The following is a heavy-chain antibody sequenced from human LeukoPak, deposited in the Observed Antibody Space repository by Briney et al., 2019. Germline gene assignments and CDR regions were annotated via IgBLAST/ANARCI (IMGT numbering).Heavy chain of an antibody. V-gene: IGHV4-30-4*01. Sequence: SETLSLTCTVSGGSISSGDYYWSWIRQPPGKGLEWIGYIYYSGSTYYNPSLKSRVTISVDKSKNQFSLKLSSVTAADTAVYYCARKQLGSFDYWGQGTLVTVSS. CDR2: IYYSGST. J-gene: IGHJ4*02. CDR3: ARKQLGSFDY. D-gene: IGHD6-13*01. CDR1: GGSISSGDYY.